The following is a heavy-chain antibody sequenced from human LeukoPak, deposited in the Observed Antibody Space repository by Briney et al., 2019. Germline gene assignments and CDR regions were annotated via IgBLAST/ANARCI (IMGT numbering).Heavy chain of an antibody. CDR1: GFTFSSYS. D-gene: IGHD5-18*01. J-gene: IGHJ4*02. CDR2: ISRTSTYI. CDR3: ARGNRVDTALVEADY. Sequence: GGSLRLSCAASGFTFSSYSMNWVRQAPGKGLEWVSSISRTSTYIYYADSLKGRFTISRDNAKNSLYLQMNSLRAEDTAVYYCARGNRVDTALVEADYWGQGTLVTVSS. V-gene: IGHV3-21*01.